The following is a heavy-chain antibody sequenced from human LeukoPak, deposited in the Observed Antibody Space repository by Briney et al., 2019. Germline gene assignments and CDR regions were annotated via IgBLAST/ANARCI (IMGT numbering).Heavy chain of an antibody. CDR2: INHSGST. J-gene: IGHJ4*02. V-gene: IGHV4-34*01. D-gene: IGHD6-19*01. CDR1: GGSFSGYY. Sequence: SETLSLTCAVYGGSFSGYYWSGIRQPPGKGLEWIGEINHSGSTNYNPSLKSRVTISVDTSKNQFSLKLSSVTAADTAVYYCARIGTVCGCPDWWGQGTLVTVSS. CDR3: ARIGTVCGCPDW.